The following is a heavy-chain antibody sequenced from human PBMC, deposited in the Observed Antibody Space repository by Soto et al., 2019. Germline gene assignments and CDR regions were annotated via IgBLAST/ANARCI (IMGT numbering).Heavy chain of an antibody. Sequence: GSLRLSCSASGFTFSSYSMNWVLQAPGKGLEWVSSISSSSSYIYYADSVKGRFTISRDNAKNSLYLQMNSLRAEDTAVYYCARDLSIVVVVAASYYFDYWGQGTLVTVSS. CDR1: GFTFSSYS. CDR3: ARDLSIVVVVAASYYFDY. J-gene: IGHJ4*02. V-gene: IGHV3-21*01. D-gene: IGHD2-15*01. CDR2: ISSSSSYI.